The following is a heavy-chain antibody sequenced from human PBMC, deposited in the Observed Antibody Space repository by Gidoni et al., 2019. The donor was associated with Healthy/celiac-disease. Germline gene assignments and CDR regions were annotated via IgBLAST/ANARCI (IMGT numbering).Heavy chain of an antibody. D-gene: IGHD3-16*01. CDR3: ARSRLVTFGGANDAFDI. J-gene: IGHJ3*02. V-gene: IGHV3-33*01. Sequence: QVQLVESGGGVVQHGRSLSLSCAASGFTFSSYGMHWVRPAPGKGLEWVAVIWYDGSNKYYADSVKGRFTISRDNSKNTLYLQMNSLRAEDTAVYYCARSRLVTFGGANDAFDIWGQGTMVTVSS. CDR1: GFTFSSYG. CDR2: IWYDGSNK.